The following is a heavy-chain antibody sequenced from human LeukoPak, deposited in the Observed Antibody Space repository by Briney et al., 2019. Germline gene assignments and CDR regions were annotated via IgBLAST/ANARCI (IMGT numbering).Heavy chain of an antibody. V-gene: IGHV3-48*03. J-gene: IGHJ3*02. CDR3: ARAPGRRDSWYAFDI. CDR2: ISSSGSTI. CDR1: GFTFSSYE. Sequence: GGSLRLSCAASGFTFSSYEMNWVRQAPGKGLEWVSYISSSGSTIYYADSVKGRFTISRDNAKNSLYLQMNSLRAEDTAVYYCARAPGRRDSWYAFDIWGQGTMVTVSS.